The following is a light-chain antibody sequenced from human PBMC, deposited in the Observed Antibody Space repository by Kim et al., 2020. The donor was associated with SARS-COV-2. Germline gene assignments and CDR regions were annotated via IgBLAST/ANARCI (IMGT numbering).Light chain of an antibody. CDR3: QQYNSYPLT. CDR1: QGISND. CDR2: AAS. V-gene: IGKV1-16*02. Sequence: ASVGDRVTITCRGSQGISNDLAWFQQKPGKAPNSLIYAASSLQSGVPSKLSGSGSGTDFTLTISSLQPEDFATYYCQQYNSYPLTFGGGTKVDIK. J-gene: IGKJ4*01.